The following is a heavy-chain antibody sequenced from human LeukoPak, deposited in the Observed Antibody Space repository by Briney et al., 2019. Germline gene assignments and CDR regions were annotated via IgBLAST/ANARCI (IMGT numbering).Heavy chain of an antibody. V-gene: IGHV4-34*01. CDR2: INRSGST. CDR1: GGSFSGYY. CDR3: ARVKYSSPNYYYYYYMDV. J-gene: IGHJ6*03. D-gene: IGHD6-6*01. Sequence: PSETLSLTCAVYGGSFSGYYWSWIRQPPGKGLEWIGEINRSGSTNYNPSLKSRVTISVDTSKNQFSLKLSSVAAADTAVYYCARVKYSSPNYYYYYYMDVWGKGTTVTVSS.